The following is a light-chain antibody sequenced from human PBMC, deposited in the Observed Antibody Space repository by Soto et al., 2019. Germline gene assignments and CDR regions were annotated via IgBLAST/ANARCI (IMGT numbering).Light chain of an antibody. CDR1: SSDIGRFKY. J-gene: IGLJ1*01. CDR2: DVS. V-gene: IGLV2-14*03. CDR3: SSYTPSSTYV. Sequence: QSALTQPASVSGSPGQSITISCTGTSSDIGRFKYVSWYQQHPGKAPKLIIHDVSDRPSGVSNRFSGSKSGNTASLTISGLQAEDEAEYYCSSYTPSSTYVFGTGTKLTVL.